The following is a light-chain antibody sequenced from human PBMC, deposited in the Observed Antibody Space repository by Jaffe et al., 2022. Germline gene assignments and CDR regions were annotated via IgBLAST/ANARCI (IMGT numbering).Light chain of an antibody. Sequence: DIQMTQSPSSLSASVGDRVTITCRASQDIKSSLAWYQQKPGEAPKVLVFAASRLEDGVPSRFSGSGSGTDYSLTINSLQPEDFATYYCLQFYRTPPWTFGQGTKVEIK. CDR1: QDIKSS. J-gene: IGKJ1*01. CDR3: LQFYRTPPWT. CDR2: AAS. V-gene: IGKV1-NL1*01.